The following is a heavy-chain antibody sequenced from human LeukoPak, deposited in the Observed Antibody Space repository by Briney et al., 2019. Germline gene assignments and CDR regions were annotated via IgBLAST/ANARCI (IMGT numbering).Heavy chain of an antibody. CDR3: ARENGRGAYYDFWSGYYPTYNWFDP. V-gene: IGHV4-61*02. CDR1: GGSISSGSYY. Sequence: SETLSLTCTVSGGSISSGSYYWSWIRQPAGKGLEWIGRIYTSGSTNYNPSLKSRVTISVDTSKNQFSLKLSSVTAADTAAYYCARENGRGAYYDFWSGYYPTYNWFDPWGQGTLVTVSS. D-gene: IGHD3-3*01. CDR2: IYTSGST. J-gene: IGHJ5*02.